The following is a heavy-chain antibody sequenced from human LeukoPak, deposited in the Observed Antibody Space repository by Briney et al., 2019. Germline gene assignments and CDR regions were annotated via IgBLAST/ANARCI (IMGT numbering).Heavy chain of an antibody. Sequence: PGGSLRLSCAASGFTFSDYYMSWLRQAPGKGLEWVSYISSSGSTIYYADSVKGRFTISRDNAKNSLYLQMNSLRAEDTAVYYCARDVQSTDSSGWYVNYHYYYGMDVWGKGTTVTVSS. CDR1: GFTFSDYY. J-gene: IGHJ6*04. D-gene: IGHD6-19*01. CDR3: ARDVQSTDSSGWYVNYHYYYGMDV. CDR2: ISSSGSTI. V-gene: IGHV3-11*04.